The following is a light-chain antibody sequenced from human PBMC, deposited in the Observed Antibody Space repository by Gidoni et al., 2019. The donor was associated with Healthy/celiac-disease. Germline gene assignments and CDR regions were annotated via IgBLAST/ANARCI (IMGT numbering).Light chain of an antibody. CDR3: QQYNNWPFT. CDR2: GAS. CDR1: QSVSSN. J-gene: IGKJ3*01. V-gene: IGKV3-15*01. Sequence: EIVMTQSPATLSVSPGERAPLSCRASQSVSSNLAWYQQKPGQAPRLLIYGASTRATGIPARFSGSGSGTEFTLTISSLQSEDFAVYYCQQYNNWPFTFGPXTKVDIK.